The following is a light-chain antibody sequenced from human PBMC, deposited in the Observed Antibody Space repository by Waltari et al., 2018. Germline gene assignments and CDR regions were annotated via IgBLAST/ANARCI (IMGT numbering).Light chain of an antibody. CDR2: GSS. V-gene: IGKV3-20*01. Sequence: GTLSLSPGERATLSCWASQSVGRSLAWYQQKRAQAPRLLIYGSSTRATGIPDRFSGSGSGTDFSLTISRLEPEDFAVYYCQHYVKLPVTFGQGTKVEIK. CDR1: QSVGRS. CDR3: QHYVKLPVT. J-gene: IGKJ1*01.